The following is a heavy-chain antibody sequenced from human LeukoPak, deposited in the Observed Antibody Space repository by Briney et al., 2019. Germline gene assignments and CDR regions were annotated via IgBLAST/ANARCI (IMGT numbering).Heavy chain of an antibody. Sequence: SETLSLTCTVSGGSISSSSYYWSWIRQPAGKGLEWIGRIYTSGSTNYNPSLKSRVTMSVDTSKNQFSLKLSSVTAADTAVYYCARTGCTNGVCYTGTNWFDPWGQGTLVTVSS. V-gene: IGHV4-61*02. CDR3: ARTGCTNGVCYTGTNWFDP. D-gene: IGHD2-8*01. CDR1: GGSISSSSYY. J-gene: IGHJ5*02. CDR2: IYTSGST.